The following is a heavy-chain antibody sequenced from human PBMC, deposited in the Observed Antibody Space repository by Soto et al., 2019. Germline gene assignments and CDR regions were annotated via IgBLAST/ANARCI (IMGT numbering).Heavy chain of an antibody. Sequence: GGSLRLSCTGSGFTFGNYGMHWVRRAPGKGLEWVASTSYDGNNKYYADSLKGRFTISRDNSKKMVYLQMTSLGPEDTAVYYCAKGGGNARDFDYWGQGALVTVSS. V-gene: IGHV3-30*18. J-gene: IGHJ4*02. D-gene: IGHD1-1*01. CDR2: TSYDGNNK. CDR3: AKGGGNARDFDY. CDR1: GFTFGNYG.